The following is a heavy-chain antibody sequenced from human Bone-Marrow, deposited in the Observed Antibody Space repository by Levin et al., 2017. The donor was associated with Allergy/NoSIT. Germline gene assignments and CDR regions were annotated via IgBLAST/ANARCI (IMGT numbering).Heavy chain of an antibody. V-gene: IGHV3-48*04. CDR3: ARGISMIEVLSIDAFDI. CDR2: ISRSSGTI. Sequence: GGSLRLSCAASGFTLKTYSMNWVRQAPGKGLEGVSYISRSSGTIFYADSVKGRFTISRDNAKNSLFLQMNSLRAEDTALYSCARGISMIEVLSIDAFDIWGQGTLVTVSS. CDR1: GFTLKTYS. J-gene: IGHJ3*02. D-gene: IGHD3-22*01.